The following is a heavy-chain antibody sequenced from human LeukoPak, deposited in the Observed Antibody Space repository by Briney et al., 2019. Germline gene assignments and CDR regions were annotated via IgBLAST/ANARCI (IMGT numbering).Heavy chain of an antibody. CDR1: GYSISSGYY. CDR2: IYHSGST. V-gene: IGHV4-38-2*01. Sequence: PSETLSLTCAVSGYSISSGYYWGWIRQPPGKGLEWIGSIYHSGSTYYNPSLKSRVTISVDTSKNQFSLKLSSVTAAYTAVYYCRSERGMITFGGGTDFDYWGQGTLVTVSS. CDR3: RSERGMITFGGGTDFDY. J-gene: IGHJ4*02. D-gene: IGHD3-16*01.